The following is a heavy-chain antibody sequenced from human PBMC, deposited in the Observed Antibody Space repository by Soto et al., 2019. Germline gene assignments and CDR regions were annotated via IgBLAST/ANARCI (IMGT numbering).Heavy chain of an antibody. V-gene: IGHV1-3*01. Sequence: ASVKVSCKTSGYTFTSYAMHWLRQAPGQRLEWMGWINAGNGNTKYSQKFQGRVTITRDTSASTAYMELSSLRPEDTAVYYCARGLNGYLHYFDYWGQGTPVTVSS. CDR1: GYTFTSYA. CDR2: INAGNGNT. J-gene: IGHJ4*02. CDR3: ARGLNGYLHYFDY. D-gene: IGHD5-18*01.